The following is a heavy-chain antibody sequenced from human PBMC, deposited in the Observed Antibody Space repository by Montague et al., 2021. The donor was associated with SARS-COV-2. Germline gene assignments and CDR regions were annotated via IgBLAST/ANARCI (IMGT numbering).Heavy chain of an antibody. Sequence: SETLSLTCTVSGGSISSSNYYWGWIRQPPGKGLEWIGSIYYSGSTYYNPSLKSRVTISVDTSKNQFSLKLSSVTAADTAVYYCASPTYYYDSSGSDAFDIWGQGTMVTGSS. CDR1: GGSISSSNYY. CDR3: ASPTYYYDSSGSDAFDI. D-gene: IGHD3-22*01. J-gene: IGHJ3*02. V-gene: IGHV4-39*01. CDR2: IYYSGST.